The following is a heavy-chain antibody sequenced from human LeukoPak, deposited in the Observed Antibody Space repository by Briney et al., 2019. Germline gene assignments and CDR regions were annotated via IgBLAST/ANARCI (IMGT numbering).Heavy chain of an antibody. CDR3: ARGRIYYGSGSFGY. J-gene: IGHJ4*02. Sequence: PSETLSLTCAVYGGSFSGYYWSWIRQPPGKGLEWIGEIHHSGSTNYNPSLKSRVTISVDTSKNQFSLKLSSVTAADTAVYYCARGRIYYGSGSFGYWGQGTLVTVSS. CDR2: IHHSGST. V-gene: IGHV4-34*01. CDR1: GGSFSGYY. D-gene: IGHD3-10*01.